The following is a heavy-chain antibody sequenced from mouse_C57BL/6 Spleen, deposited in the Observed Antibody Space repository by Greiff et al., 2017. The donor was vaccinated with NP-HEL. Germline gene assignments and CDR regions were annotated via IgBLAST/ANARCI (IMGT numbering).Heavy chain of an antibody. J-gene: IGHJ4*01. D-gene: IGHD1-1*01. V-gene: IGHV1-52*01. CDR2: IDPSDSET. CDR1: GYTFTSYW. Sequence: QVQLKQPGAELVRPGSSVKLSCKASGYTFTSYWMHWVKQRPIQGLEWIGNIDPSDSETHYNQKFKDKATLTVDKSSSTAYMQLSSLTSEDSAVYYCARDGYGSSPYAMDYWGQGTSVTVSS. CDR3: ARDGYGSSPYAMDY.